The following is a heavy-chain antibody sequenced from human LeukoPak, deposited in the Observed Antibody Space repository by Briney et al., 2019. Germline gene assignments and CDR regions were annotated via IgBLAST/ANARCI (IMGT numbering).Heavy chain of an antibody. CDR2: MYYSGSA. D-gene: IGHD3-22*01. J-gene: IGHJ5*02. CDR3: ARPYYYDSSIVP. CDR1: GVSISRGDYY. Sequence: SETLSHTCTLPGVSISRGDYYWSWIRQPPGKGLEWVGYMYYSGSAYYNPSLKSRATISVHTTKNQFPLKLSSVTAADTAVYFCARPYYYDSSIVPWGQGTRVSVSS. V-gene: IGHV4-30-4*01.